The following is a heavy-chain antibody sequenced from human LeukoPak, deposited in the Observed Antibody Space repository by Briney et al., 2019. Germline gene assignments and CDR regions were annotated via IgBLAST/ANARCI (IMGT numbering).Heavy chain of an antibody. CDR3: AKDDQISGLRYFDWLLYYFDY. CDR2: ISYDGSNK. V-gene: IGHV3-30*18. D-gene: IGHD3-9*01. J-gene: IGHJ4*02. Sequence: PGGSLRLSCAASGFTFSSYGMHWVRQAPGKGLEWVAVISYDGSNKYYADSVKGRFTISRDNSKNTLYLQMNSLRAEDTAVYYCAKDDQISGLRYFDWLLYYFDYWGQGTLVTVSS. CDR1: GFTFSSYG.